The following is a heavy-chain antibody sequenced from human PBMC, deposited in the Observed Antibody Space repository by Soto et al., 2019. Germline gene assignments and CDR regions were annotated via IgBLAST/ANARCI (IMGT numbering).Heavy chain of an antibody. Sequence: GGSLRLSCAASGFTFSSYSMNWVRQAPGKGLEWVSSISSSSSYIYYADSVKGRFTISRDNAKNSLYLQMNSLRAEDTAVYYCARDRVSSGWYEGKEESLNWFDPWGQGTLVTVSS. J-gene: IGHJ5*02. CDR1: GFTFSSYS. CDR3: ARDRVSSGWYEGKEESLNWFDP. D-gene: IGHD6-19*01. CDR2: ISSSSSYI. V-gene: IGHV3-21*01.